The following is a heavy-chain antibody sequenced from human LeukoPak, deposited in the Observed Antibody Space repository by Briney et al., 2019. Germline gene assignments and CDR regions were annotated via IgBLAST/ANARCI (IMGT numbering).Heavy chain of an antibody. Sequence: GRSLRLSCAASGFTFSSYAMHWVRQAPGKGLEWVAVISYDGSNKYYADPVKGRFTISRDNSKNTLYLQMNSLRAEDTAVYYCAIDCSSTSCYNWGQGTLVTVSS. CDR3: AIDCSSTSCYN. CDR1: GFTFSSYA. J-gene: IGHJ4*02. D-gene: IGHD2-2*01. CDR2: ISYDGSNK. V-gene: IGHV3-30-3*01.